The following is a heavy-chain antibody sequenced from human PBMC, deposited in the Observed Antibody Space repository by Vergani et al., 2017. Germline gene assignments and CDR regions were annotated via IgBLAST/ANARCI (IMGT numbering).Heavy chain of an antibody. CDR2: IKQDGSEK. D-gene: IGHD6-19*01. J-gene: IGHJ6*02. CDR3: ARDRAVARYYGMDV. CDR1: GFTFSSYW. V-gene: IGHV3-7*05. Sequence: EVQLVESGGGLVQPGGSLRLSCAASGFTFSSYWMSWVRQAPGKGLEWVANIKQDGSEKYYVDSVKGRFTISRDNAKNSLYLQMNSLRSDDTAVYYCARDRAVARYYGMDVWGQGTTVTVSS.